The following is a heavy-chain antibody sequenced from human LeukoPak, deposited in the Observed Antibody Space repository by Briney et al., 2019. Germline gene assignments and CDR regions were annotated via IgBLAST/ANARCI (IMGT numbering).Heavy chain of an antibody. D-gene: IGHD3-10*01. CDR2: ISYDGSNK. Sequence: GGSLRLSCAASGFTFSSYGMHWVRRAPGKGLEWVAVISYDGSNKYYADSVKGRFTISRDNSKNTLYLQMNSLRAEDTAVYYCAKDRDYGSGSVGMDVWGQGTTVTVSS. V-gene: IGHV3-30*18. J-gene: IGHJ6*02. CDR1: GFTFSSYG. CDR3: AKDRDYGSGSVGMDV.